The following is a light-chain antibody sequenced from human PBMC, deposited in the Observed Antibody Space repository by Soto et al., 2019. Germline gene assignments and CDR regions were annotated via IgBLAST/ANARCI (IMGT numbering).Light chain of an antibody. CDR2: DAS. J-gene: IGKJ4*01. CDR3: QQRANWPLT. CDR1: QSVNIY. Sequence: EIVLTQSPATVSLSPGERVTLSCRASQSVNIYLAWYQQKPGQAPRLLIYDASNRATGVPARFSGSGSGTDFTFTISSLESEDFAVYYCQQRANWPLTFGGGTKVDIK. V-gene: IGKV3-11*01.